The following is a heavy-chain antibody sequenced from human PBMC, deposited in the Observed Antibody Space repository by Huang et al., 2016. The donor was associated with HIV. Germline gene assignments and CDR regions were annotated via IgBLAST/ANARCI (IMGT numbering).Heavy chain of an antibody. D-gene: IGHD3-10*01. Sequence: QLQLQASGPGLVKPSETLSLTCPVSGGSIRSDNYYWGWIRQPPGKGMEWSGSFYYSRSTYYNPSLKSRVIRTVDTSKNLCYLKMRSVTAADTAVYYCARLPGSITMIRGVITDPYWGQGTLVTVSS. CDR1: GGSIRSDNYY. CDR2: FYYSRST. V-gene: IGHV4-39*01. CDR3: ARLPGSITMIRGVITDPY. J-gene: IGHJ4*02.